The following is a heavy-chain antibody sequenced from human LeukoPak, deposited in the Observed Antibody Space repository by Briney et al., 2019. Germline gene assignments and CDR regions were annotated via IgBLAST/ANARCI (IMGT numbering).Heavy chain of an antibody. J-gene: IGHJ4*02. CDR1: GYTFTSYY. CDR2: INPSGGST. D-gene: IGHD2-2*02. CDR3: ARVPDCSSTSCYTFDY. V-gene: IGHV1-46*01. Sequence: ASVTVSFKASGYTFTSYYMHWVRQAPGQGLEWMGIINPSGGSTSYAQKFQGRVTMTRDMSTSTVYMELSSLRSEDTAVYYCARVPDCSSTSCYTFDYWGQGTLVTVSS.